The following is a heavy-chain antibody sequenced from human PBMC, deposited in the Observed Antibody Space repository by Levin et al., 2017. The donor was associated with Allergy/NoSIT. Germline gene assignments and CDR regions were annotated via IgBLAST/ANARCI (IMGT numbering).Heavy chain of an antibody. CDR2: ISWNSGSI. V-gene: IGHV3-9*01. J-gene: IGHJ3*02. CDR3: AKDIGYSSGWYDAFDI. D-gene: IGHD6-19*01. CDR1: GFTFDDYA. Sequence: SLKISCAASGFTFDDYAMHWVRQAPGKGLEWVSGISWNSGSIGYADSVKGRFTISRDNAKNSLYLQMNSLRAEDTALYYCAKDIGYSSGWYDAFDIWGQGTMVTVSS.